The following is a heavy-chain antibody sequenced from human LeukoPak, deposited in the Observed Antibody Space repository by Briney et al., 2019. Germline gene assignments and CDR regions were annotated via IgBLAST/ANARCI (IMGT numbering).Heavy chain of an antibody. J-gene: IGHJ3*02. Sequence: GGSLRLSCAASGFIFSNYAMHWVRQAPGKGLEWVAFIRYDGSNKYYADSVKGRFTISRDNSKNTLYLQMNSLRAEDTAVYYCAKDGYYYDSSGYYNAFDIWGQGTMVTVSS. CDR1: GFIFSNYA. CDR3: AKDGYYYDSSGYYNAFDI. D-gene: IGHD3-22*01. V-gene: IGHV3-30*02. CDR2: IRYDGSNK.